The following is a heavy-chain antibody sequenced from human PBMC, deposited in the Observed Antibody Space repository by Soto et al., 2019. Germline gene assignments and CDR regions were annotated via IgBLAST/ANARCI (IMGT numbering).Heavy chain of an antibody. CDR2: INHSGST. CDR1: GGSFSGYY. D-gene: IGHD3-10*01. Sequence: QVQLQQWGAGLLKPSETLSLTCAVYGGSFSGYYWSWIRQPPGKGLEWIGEINHSGSTNYNPSLKSRVTISVDTSKNQFSLKLSSVTAADTAVYYCARAPTRITMVRGVRGGGSWFDPWGQGTLVTVSS. V-gene: IGHV4-34*01. CDR3: ARAPTRITMVRGVRGGGSWFDP. J-gene: IGHJ5*02.